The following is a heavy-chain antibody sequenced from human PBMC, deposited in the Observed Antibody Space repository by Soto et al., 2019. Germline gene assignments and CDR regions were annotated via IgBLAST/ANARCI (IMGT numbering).Heavy chain of an antibody. CDR1: GGTFSSYA. CDR3: ARPAGGQGYSGYFF. D-gene: IGHD5-12*01. Sequence: QVQLVQSGAEVKKPGSSVKVSCKASGGTFSSYAISWVRQAPGQGLEWMGGIIPIFGTANYAQKFQGRVTITEDKPKSTAYMERSSMRSEDTAVYYCARPAGGQGYSGYFFWGQGTLVTVSS. CDR2: IIPIFGTA. V-gene: IGHV1-69*06. J-gene: IGHJ4*02.